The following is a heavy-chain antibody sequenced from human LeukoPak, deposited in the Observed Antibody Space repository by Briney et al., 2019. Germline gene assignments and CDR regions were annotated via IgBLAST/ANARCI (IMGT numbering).Heavy chain of an antibody. Sequence: GGSLRLSCAASGFTFSSYAMHWVRQAPGKGLEWVAVISYDGSNKYYADSVKGRFTISRDNAKNSLYLQMNSLRAEDTAVYYCARDFYYYDSSGYYRLDCWGQGTLVTVSS. V-gene: IGHV3-30-3*01. J-gene: IGHJ4*02. D-gene: IGHD3-22*01. CDR2: ISYDGSNK. CDR3: ARDFYYYDSSGYYRLDC. CDR1: GFTFSSYA.